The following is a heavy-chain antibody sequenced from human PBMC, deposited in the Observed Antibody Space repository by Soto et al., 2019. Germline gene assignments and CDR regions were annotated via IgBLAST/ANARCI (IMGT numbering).Heavy chain of an antibody. D-gene: IGHD2-15*01. CDR3: AHKGGRGAGMDV. J-gene: IGHJ6*02. Sequence: QITLRESGPTLVKPTQTLTLTCTFSGFSLSTNEVGVAWIRQPPGKALEWLALIYWDGDKRYRPSLKSRLTIPKDTSTNEVVLAMTNMDPVDTGIYYCAHKGGRGAGMDVWGQGTTVTVSS. V-gene: IGHV2-5*02. CDR1: GFSLSTNEVG. CDR2: IYWDGDK.